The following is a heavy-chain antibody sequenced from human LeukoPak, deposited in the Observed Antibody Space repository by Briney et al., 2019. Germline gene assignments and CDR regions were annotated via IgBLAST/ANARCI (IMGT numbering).Heavy chain of an antibody. CDR2: ISGSGGST. Sequence: GGSLRLSCAASGFTFSSYAMSWVRKAPGKGLEWVSAISGSGGSTYYADSVKGRFTISRDNSKNTLYLQMNSLRAEDTAVYYCATIVGATHRPNWFDPWGQGTLVTVSS. CDR1: GFTFSSYA. D-gene: IGHD1-26*01. CDR3: ATIVGATHRPNWFDP. V-gene: IGHV3-23*01. J-gene: IGHJ5*02.